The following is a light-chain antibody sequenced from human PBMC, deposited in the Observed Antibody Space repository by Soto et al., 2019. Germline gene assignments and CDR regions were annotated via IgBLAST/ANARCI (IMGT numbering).Light chain of an antibody. V-gene: IGLV2-14*01. Sequence: QSALTQPASVSGSPGQSITISCTGTSSDVGGYYWYQQHPGKAPKLMIYDVSNRPSGVSNRFSGSKSGNTASLTISGLQAEDEAAYYRSAYSSSSTRVCGTEPKLTVL. CDR2: DVS. CDR1: SSDVGG. CDR3: SAYSSSSTRV. J-gene: IGLJ1*01.